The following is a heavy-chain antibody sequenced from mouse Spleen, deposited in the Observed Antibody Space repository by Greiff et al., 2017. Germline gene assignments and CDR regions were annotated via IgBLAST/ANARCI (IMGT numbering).Heavy chain of an antibody. CDR3: AREDLGLKFDY. V-gene: IGHV1-26*01. CDR1: GYTFTDYY. D-gene: IGHD1-3*01. J-gene: IGHJ2*01. CDR2: INPNNGGT. Sequence: EVQLQQSGPELVKPGASVKISCKASGYTFTDYYMNWVKQSHGKSLEWIGDINPNNGGTSYNQKFKGKATLTVDKSSSTAYMELRSLTSEDSAVYYCAREDLGLKFDYWGQGTTLTVSS.